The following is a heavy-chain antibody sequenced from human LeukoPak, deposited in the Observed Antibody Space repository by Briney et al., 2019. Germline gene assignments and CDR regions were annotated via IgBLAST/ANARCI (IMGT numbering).Heavy chain of an antibody. D-gene: IGHD3-10*01. J-gene: IGHJ4*02. CDR1: GFIFSTYG. CDR2: MSYDGSTK. CDR3: AKDQSAMVRGAYYFDY. Sequence: QPGGSLRLSCAASGFIFSTYGMHWVRQAPGKGLEWVALMSYDGSTKYYGDSVKGRFTISRDNSKNTLYLQMNSLRAEDTAVYYCAKDQSAMVRGAYYFDYWGQGTLVTVSS. V-gene: IGHV3-30*18.